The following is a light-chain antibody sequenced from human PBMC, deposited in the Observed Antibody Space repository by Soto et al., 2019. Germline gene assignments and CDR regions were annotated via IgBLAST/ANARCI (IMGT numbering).Light chain of an antibody. J-gene: IGLJ2*01. CDR2: RNN. CDR3: AAWDDSLSVGV. V-gene: IGLV1-47*01. CDR1: SSNIGSNY. Sequence: QAVVTQPPSASGTPGQRGTISCSGSSSNIGSNYVYWYQQLPGTAPKLLIYRNNQRPSGVPDRFSGSKSGTSASLAISGLLSEDEADYYCAAWDDSLSVGVFGGGTKLTVL.